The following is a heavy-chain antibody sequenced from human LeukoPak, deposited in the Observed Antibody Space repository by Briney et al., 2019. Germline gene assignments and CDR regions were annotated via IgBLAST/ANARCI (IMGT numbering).Heavy chain of an antibody. CDR3: ARERAVLDAFDI. J-gene: IGHJ3*02. V-gene: IGHV1-46*01. CDR1: GYTFTSYY. Sequence: GPSVKVSCKASGYTFTSYYMHWVRQAPGQGLEWMGIINPSGGSTSYAQKFQGRVTMTRDTSTSTVYMELSSLRSEDTAVYYCARERAVLDAFDIWGQGTMVTVSS. D-gene: IGHD6-19*01. CDR2: INPSGGST.